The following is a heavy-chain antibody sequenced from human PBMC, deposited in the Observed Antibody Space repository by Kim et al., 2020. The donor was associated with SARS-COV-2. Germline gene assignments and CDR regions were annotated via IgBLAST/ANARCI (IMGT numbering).Heavy chain of an antibody. V-gene: IGHV3-73*01. J-gene: IGHJ4*02. D-gene: IGHD3-22*01. CDR1: GFTFSGSA. CDR3: TRHVTYDSSGYYYAPFDY. CDR2: IRSKANSYAT. Sequence: GGSLRLSCAASGFTFSGSAMHWVRQASGKGLEWVGRIRSKANSYATAYAASVKGRFTISRDDSKNTAYLQMNSLKTEDTAVYYCTRHVTYDSSGYYYAPFDYWGQGTLVTVSS.